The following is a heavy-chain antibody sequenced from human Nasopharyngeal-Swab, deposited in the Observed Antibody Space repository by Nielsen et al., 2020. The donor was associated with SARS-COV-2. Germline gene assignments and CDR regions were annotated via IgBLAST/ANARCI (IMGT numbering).Heavy chain of an antibody. J-gene: IGHJ4*02. CDR3: ARIVRFLEWASFRDF. V-gene: IGHV1-18*04. D-gene: IGHD3-3*01. CDR1: GYTFTNSV. CDR2: VSAYSGYT. Sequence: ASVKVSCKSSGYTFTNSVVGWVRQAPGQGLEWLGWVSAYSGYTSYVQKVQDRVTMTTDTSTSTAYMELRSLTSDDTAVYYCARIVRFLEWASFRDFWGQGTLVTVSS.